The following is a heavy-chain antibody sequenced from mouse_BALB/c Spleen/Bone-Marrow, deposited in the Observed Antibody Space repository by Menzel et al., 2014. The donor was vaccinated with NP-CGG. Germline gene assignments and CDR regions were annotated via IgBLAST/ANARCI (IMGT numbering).Heavy chain of an antibody. CDR1: GYTFTSYW. CDR2: INPSTDYT. V-gene: IGHV1-7*01. CDR3: ARRAYGGSYGFAY. D-gene: IGHD1-1*01. J-gene: IGHJ3*01. Sequence: LVESGAELAKPGASLKMSCKASGYTFTSYWMHWVKQRPGQGLDRIGYINPSTDYTEYNQKFKDKATLTADKSSSTAFMQLSSLTSEDSAVYYCARRAYGGSYGFAYWGQGTLVTVSA.